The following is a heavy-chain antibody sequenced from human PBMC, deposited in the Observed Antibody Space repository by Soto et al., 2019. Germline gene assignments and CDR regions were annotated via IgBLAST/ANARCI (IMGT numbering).Heavy chain of an antibody. CDR1: RYTFTNFY. CDR2: INPSGGST. CDR3: ARSQVGRPLDV. Sequence: ASVKVSCKASRYTFTNFYIHCLLQAPGQGPEWMGIINPSGGSTTYPQKFQGRVTMTRDASTSTVHMELITLRSEDTAVYYCARSQVGRPLDVWGPGTTVTVSS. J-gene: IGHJ6*02. V-gene: IGHV1-46*01. D-gene: IGHD1-26*01.